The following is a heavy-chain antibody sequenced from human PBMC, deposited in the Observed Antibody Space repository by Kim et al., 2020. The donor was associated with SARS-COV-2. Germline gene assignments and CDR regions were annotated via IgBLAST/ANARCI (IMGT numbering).Heavy chain of an antibody. Sequence: GGSLRLSCAASGFTFSSYGMHWVRQAPGKGLEWVAVIWYDGSNKYYADSVKGRFTISRDNSKNTLYLQMNSLRAEDTAVYYCAKGDSGWSRVVLHWGQGTLVTVSS. CDR3: AKGDSGWSRVVLH. V-gene: IGHV3-33*06. CDR1: GFTFSSYG. CDR2: IWYDGSNK. J-gene: IGHJ1*01. D-gene: IGHD6-19*01.